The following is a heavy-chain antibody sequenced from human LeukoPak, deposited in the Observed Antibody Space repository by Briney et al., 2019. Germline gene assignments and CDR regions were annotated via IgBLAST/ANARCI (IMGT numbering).Heavy chain of an antibody. V-gene: IGHV3-7*01. CDR2: IKEDGSVQ. CDR1: GSPFSVYW. CDR3: VGQLLRAV. D-gene: IGHD2-2*01. Sequence: GGSLRLSCTASGSPFSVYWISWVRQAPGKGLEWVANIKEDGSVQDYVDSVKGRFTISRDNAKNSVYLQMNSLRVDDTAVYYCVGQLLRAVWGKGTTVTVSS. J-gene: IGHJ6*04.